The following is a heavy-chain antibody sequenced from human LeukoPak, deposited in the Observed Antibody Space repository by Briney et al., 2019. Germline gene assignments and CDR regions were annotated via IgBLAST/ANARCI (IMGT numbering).Heavy chain of an antibody. J-gene: IGHJ5*01. CDR2: ISSDSTNK. CDR1: GFTFSRFA. D-gene: IGHD3-9*01. CDR3: AKLGQIRHFDFVNWFDS. Sequence: GGSLRLSCVPSGFTFSRFAMHWVRQAPGKGPEWVSLISSDSTNKYYADSVKGRFTISRDNSRNTLYLQMNSLRAEDTAVYYCAKLGQIRHFDFVNWFDSWGQGTLVIVSS. V-gene: IGHV3-30*18.